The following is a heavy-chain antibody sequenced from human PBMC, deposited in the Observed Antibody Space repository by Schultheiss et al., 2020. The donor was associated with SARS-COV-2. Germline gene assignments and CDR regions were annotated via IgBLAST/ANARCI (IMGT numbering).Heavy chain of an antibody. D-gene: IGHD2-15*01. CDR1: GGSFSGYY. Sequence: LSLTCAVYGGSFSGYYWSWVRQAPGKGLEWVSAISGSGGSTYYADSVKGRFTISRDNSKNTLYLQMNSLRAEDTAVYYCAKDLGGAFDIWGQGTMVTVSS. CDR2: ISGSGGST. J-gene: IGHJ3*02. V-gene: IGHV3-23*01. CDR3: AKDLGGAFDI.